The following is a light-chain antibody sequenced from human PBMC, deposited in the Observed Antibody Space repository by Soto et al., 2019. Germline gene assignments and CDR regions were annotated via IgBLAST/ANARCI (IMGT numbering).Light chain of an antibody. CDR2: DVT. J-gene: IGLJ2*01. CDR3: CSYAGSYNVA. V-gene: IGLV2-11*01. CDR1: GSDVGGYNY. Sequence: QSALTQPRSVSGSPGQSVTISCTGTGSDVGGYNYVSWYQQYPGKAPRLMIYDVTKRPSGVPDRFSGSKSGNTASLTISGLHAEDEADYFSCSYAGSYNVAFGGGTKLTVL.